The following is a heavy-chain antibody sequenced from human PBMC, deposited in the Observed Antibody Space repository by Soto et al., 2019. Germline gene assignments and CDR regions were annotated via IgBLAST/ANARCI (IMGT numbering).Heavy chain of an antibody. Sequence: SETLSLTCTVSGGSISSYYWSWIRQPPGKGLEWIGYIYYSGSTNYNPSLKSRVTISVDTSKNQFSLKLSSVTAADTAVYYCAREVYSRSFDYWGQGNLVTVS. CDR2: IYYSGST. J-gene: IGHJ4*02. CDR3: AREVYSRSFDY. V-gene: IGHV4-59*01. CDR1: GGSISSYY. D-gene: IGHD6-13*01.